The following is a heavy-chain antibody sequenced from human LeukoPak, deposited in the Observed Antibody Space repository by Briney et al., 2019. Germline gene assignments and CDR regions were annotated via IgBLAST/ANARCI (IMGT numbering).Heavy chain of an antibody. D-gene: IGHD3-22*01. CDR1: GFTFSSYS. CDR3: ARALVYYDSSGSFDY. V-gene: IGHV3-21*01. J-gene: IGHJ4*02. Sequence: GGSLRLSCAASGFTFSSYSMNWVRQAPGKGLEWVSSISSSSSYIYYADSVKGRFTISRDNSKNTLYLQMNSLRAEDTAVYYCARALVYYDSSGSFDYWGQGTLVTVSS. CDR2: ISSSSSYI.